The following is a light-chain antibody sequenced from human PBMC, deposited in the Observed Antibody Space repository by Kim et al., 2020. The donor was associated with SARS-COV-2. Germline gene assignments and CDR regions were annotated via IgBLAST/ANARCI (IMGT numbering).Light chain of an antibody. J-gene: IGLJ1*01. CDR2: RNN. V-gene: IGLV1-47*01. Sequence: QSVLTQPPSASGTPGQRVTISCSGSSSNIGSNYVYWYQQLPGTAPKLLIYRNNQRPSGVPDRFSGSKSGTSASLAISGLRSEDEADYYCAAWDDSLRVLFPFGTGTKGPVL. CDR3: AAWDDSLRVLFP. CDR1: SSNIGSNY.